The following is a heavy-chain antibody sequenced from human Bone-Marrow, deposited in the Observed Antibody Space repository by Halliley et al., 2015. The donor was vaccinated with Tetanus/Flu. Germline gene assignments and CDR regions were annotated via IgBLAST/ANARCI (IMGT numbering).Heavy chain of an antibody. D-gene: IGHD5-18*01. CDR3: ARDLLTGVDTAVVQVHYYYGMDV. J-gene: IGHJ6*02. V-gene: IGHV3-30-3*01. Sequence: SKKYYADSVKGRFTISRDNAKNTLYLQMNSLRDEDTAIYYCARDLLTGVDTAVVQVHYYYGMDVWGQGTTVTVSS. CDR2: SKK.